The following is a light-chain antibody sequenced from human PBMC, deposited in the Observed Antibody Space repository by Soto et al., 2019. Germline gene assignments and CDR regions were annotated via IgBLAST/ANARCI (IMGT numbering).Light chain of an antibody. CDR2: GAS. Sequence: DIVMTQSPATLSVSQGERATLSCRASQSIRTNLAWYQHKPGQAPRLLIYGASTGATGVPARFSGSGSGTEFTLTISSLQSEDFATYYCQQYNNWPRTFXQGTKVDIK. J-gene: IGKJ1*01. CDR1: QSIRTN. CDR3: QQYNNWPRT. V-gene: IGKV3-15*01.